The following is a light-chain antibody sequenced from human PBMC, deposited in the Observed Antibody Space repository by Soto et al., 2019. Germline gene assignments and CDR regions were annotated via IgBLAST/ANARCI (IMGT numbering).Light chain of an antibody. V-gene: IGKV4-1*01. J-gene: IGKJ2*01. CDR1: PSVLSSSNSKNY. CDR2: WAS. Sequence: DFVMTQTPDSLAVSLGERATINCKSSPSVLSSSNSKNYLAWYQQKPGQPPRLLIYWASTRNSGVPDRFSGSGSGTDFTLTISSLQTEDVAVYYCQQYYSTPYTFGQGTKLEI. CDR3: QQYYSTPYT.